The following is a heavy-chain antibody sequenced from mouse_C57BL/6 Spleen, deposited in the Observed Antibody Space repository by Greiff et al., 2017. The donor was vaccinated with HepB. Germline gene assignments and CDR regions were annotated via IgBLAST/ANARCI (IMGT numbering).Heavy chain of an antibody. CDR1: GYTFTDYE. CDR2: IDPETGGT. CDR3: TRRYFDY. V-gene: IGHV1-15*01. Sequence: VQLQQSGAELVRPGASVTLSCKASGYTFTDYEMHWVKQTPVHGLEWIGAIDPETGGTAYNQKFKGKAILTADKSSSTASMELRSLTSEDSAVYYCTRRYFDYWGQGTTLTVSS. J-gene: IGHJ2*01.